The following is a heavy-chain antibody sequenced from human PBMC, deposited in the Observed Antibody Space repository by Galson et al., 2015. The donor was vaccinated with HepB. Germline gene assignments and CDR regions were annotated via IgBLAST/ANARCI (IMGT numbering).Heavy chain of an antibody. V-gene: IGHV4-61*02. Sequence: PLSLTCTVSGGSISSGSYYWSWIRQPAGKGLEWIGRIYTSGSTNYNPSLKSRVTMSVDTSKNQFSLKLSSVTAADTAVYYCAREGDDFWSGYYMPPDNWFDPWGQGTLVTVSS. J-gene: IGHJ5*02. CDR3: AREGDDFWSGYYMPPDNWFDP. CDR1: GGSISSGSYY. CDR2: IYTSGST. D-gene: IGHD3-3*01.